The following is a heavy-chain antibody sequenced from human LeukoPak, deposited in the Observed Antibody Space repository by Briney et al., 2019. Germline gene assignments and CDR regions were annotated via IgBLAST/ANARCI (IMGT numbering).Heavy chain of an antibody. D-gene: IGHD6-13*01. CDR3: ARGGYTSSWYWLY. J-gene: IGHJ4*02. Sequence: GGSLRLSCTASGFTFNSYSMNWVRQAPGKGLEWVANINGDGSAKYFVDSVKGRFTISRDNAKNSLYLQMNSLGAEDTAVYYCARGGYTSSWYWLYWGQGTLVTVSS. CDR1: GFTFNSYS. V-gene: IGHV3-7*01. CDR2: INGDGSAK.